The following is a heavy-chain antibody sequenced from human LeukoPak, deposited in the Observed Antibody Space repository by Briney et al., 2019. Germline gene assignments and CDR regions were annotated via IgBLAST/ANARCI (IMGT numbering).Heavy chain of an antibody. D-gene: IGHD3-9*01. CDR1: GGSISSSSYY. J-gene: IGHJ6*03. CDR2: IYYSGST. CDR3: ARDSGRLLRYFDWPNYYYYYMDV. Sequence: SETLSLTCTVSGGSISSSSYYWGWIRQPPGKGLEWIGSIYYSGSTYYNPSLKSRVTISVDTSRNQFSLKLSSVTAADTAVYYCARDSGRLLRYFDWPNYYYYYMDVWGKGTTVTVSS. V-gene: IGHV4-39*07.